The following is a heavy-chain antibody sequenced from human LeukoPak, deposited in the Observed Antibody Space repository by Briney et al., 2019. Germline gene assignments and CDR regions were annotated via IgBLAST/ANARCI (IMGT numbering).Heavy chain of an antibody. Sequence: GGSLRLSCVGSGFTSIAYALTWARQAPGKGLEWVSGISGGGVTTHYADSVKGRFTISRDNSKNTLYLQMNSLRADDTAIYYCARNQQLGGHSYYYYGMDVWGQGTTVTVSS. CDR1: GFTSIAYA. J-gene: IGHJ6*02. CDR3: ARNQQLGGHSYYYYGMDV. V-gene: IGHV3-23*01. D-gene: IGHD3-16*01. CDR2: ISGGGVTT.